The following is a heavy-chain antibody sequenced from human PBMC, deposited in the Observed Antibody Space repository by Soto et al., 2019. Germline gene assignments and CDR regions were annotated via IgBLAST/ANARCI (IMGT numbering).Heavy chain of an antibody. J-gene: IGHJ3*02. CDR1: GFTFSSYG. Sequence: HVQLVESGGGVVQPGRSLRLSCAASGFTFSSYGMHWVRQAPGKGLEWVAVIWYDGSNKYYADSVKGRFTISRDNSKNTLYLQMNSLRAEDTAVYYCARVSMGRFLEWLYYDAFDIWGQGTMVTVSS. CDR3: ARVSMGRFLEWLYYDAFDI. D-gene: IGHD3-3*01. CDR2: IWYDGSNK. V-gene: IGHV3-33*01.